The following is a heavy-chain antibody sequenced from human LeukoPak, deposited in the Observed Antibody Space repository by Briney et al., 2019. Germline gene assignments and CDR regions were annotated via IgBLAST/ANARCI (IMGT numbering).Heavy chain of an antibody. CDR3: ARGVGATPEY. V-gene: IGHV4-34*01. CDR1: GGSFSGYY. J-gene: IGHJ4*02. Sequence: SETLSLTCAVHGGSFSGYYWSWIRQSPGKGLEWIGQINHSGSTKYNPSLKSRVTISIDTSKNQFSLKLSSVTAADTAVYYCARGVGATPEYWGQGTLVTVSS. D-gene: IGHD1-26*01. CDR2: INHSGST.